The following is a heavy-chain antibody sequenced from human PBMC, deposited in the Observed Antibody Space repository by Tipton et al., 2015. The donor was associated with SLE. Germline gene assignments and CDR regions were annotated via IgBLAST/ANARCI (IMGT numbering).Heavy chain of an antibody. V-gene: IGHV4-61*09. CDR2: IYTSGST. Sequence: TLSLTCTVSGGSISSGSYYWSWIRQPAGKGLEWIGHIYTSGSTNYNPSLKSRVTISVDTSKNQFSLKLSSVTAADTAVYYCAVHTYDFWSGYYKPFDYWGQGTLVTVSS. CDR1: GGSISSGSYY. D-gene: IGHD3-3*01. CDR3: AVHTYDFWSGYYKPFDY. J-gene: IGHJ4*02.